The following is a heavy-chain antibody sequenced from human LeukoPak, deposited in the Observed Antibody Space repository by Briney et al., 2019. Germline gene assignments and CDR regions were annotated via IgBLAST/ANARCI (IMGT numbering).Heavy chain of an antibody. D-gene: IGHD3-10*01. V-gene: IGHV3-11*05. CDR3: ARDGGGGSGSYYYYFDY. CDR1: GFTFSDYY. CDR2: ISSSSSYT. Sequence: MTGGSLRLSCAASGFTFSDYYMSWIRQAPGKGLEWVSYISSSSSYTNYADSVKGRFTISRDNAKNSLYLQMNSLRAEDTAVYYYARDGGGGSGSYYYYFDYWGQGTLVTVSS. J-gene: IGHJ4*02.